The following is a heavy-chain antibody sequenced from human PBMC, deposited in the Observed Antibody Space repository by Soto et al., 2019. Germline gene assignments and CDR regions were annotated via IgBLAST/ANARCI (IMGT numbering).Heavy chain of an antibody. D-gene: IGHD5-12*01. J-gene: IGHJ4*02. V-gene: IGHV4-59*08. Sequence: ASETLSLTCTVSGGSISSYYWSWIRQPPGKGLEWIGYIYYSGSTNYNPSLKSRVTISVDTSKNQFSLKLSSVTAADTAVYYCARHADYSGYDFYFDDWGQGTLVTVSS. CDR1: GGSISSYY. CDR2: IYYSGST. CDR3: ARHADYSGYDFYFDD.